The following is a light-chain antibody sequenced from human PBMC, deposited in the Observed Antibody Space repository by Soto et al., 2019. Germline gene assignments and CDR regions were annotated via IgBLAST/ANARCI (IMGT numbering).Light chain of an antibody. CDR2: GAS. Sequence: EIVMTQSPGTLSVSPGERATLSCRASQSVSSNLAWYQQKPGQAPRLPIYGASTRATGIPARFSGSGSGTEFTLTISSLQSEDFAVYYCQQYNNWPPWTFGQGTKVDI. V-gene: IGKV3-15*01. CDR3: QQYNNWPPWT. J-gene: IGKJ1*01. CDR1: QSVSSN.